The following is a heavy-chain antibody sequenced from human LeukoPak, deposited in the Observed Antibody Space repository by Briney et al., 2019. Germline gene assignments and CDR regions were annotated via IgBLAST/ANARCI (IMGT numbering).Heavy chain of an antibody. D-gene: IGHD2-21*02. Sequence: GSLRLSCAASGFTFSSCTMNWVRQAPGKGLEWVSSISGSSRYIYYADSVKGRFTISRDNARNSLYLQMNSLRAEDTAVYYCARMATGYWGQGTLVTVSS. CDR1: GFTFSSCT. CDR2: ISGSSRYI. J-gene: IGHJ4*02. V-gene: IGHV3-21*01. CDR3: ARMATGY.